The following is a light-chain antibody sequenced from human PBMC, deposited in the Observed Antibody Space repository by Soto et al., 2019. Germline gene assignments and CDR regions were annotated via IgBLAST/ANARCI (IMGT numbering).Light chain of an antibody. CDR3: QTWGTGILV. CDR1: RGHSSYA. J-gene: IGLJ2*01. Sequence: QPVLTQSPSASASLGAPVKLTCTLSRGHSSYAIAWHQQQPEKGPRYLMKLNSDGSHSKGDGIPDRFSGSSSGAERYLTISSLQSEDEADYYCQTWGTGILVFGGGTKLTVL. CDR2: LNSDGSH. V-gene: IGLV4-69*01.